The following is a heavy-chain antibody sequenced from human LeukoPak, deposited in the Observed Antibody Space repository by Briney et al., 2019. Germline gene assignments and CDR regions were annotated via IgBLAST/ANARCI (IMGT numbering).Heavy chain of an antibody. V-gene: IGHV4-59*11. CDR2: ISHIGRT. J-gene: IGHJ4*02. Sequence: PSETLSLTCAVSGDSFSSHYWTWIRQSPGTGLEWIGYISHIGRTNYNPSLKSRVTMSVDSSKNQFSLTLRSVTATDTAIYYCARAHSGLYLDSWGQGTLVTVSS. CDR3: ARAHSGLYLDS. CDR1: GDSFSSHY. D-gene: IGHD2-15*01.